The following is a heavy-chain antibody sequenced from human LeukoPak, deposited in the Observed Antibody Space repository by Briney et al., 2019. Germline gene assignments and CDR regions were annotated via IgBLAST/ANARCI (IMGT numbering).Heavy chain of an antibody. J-gene: IGHJ4*02. CDR2: IYHSGST. V-gene: IGHV4-38-2*02. Sequence: SETLSLTCTVSGYSISSGYYRGWIRQPPGKGLEWIGSIYHSGSTYYNQSLKSRVTISVDTSKNQFSLKLGSVTAADTDVDYCAREPRTIFGVVMGYFDYWGQGTLVTVSS. CDR3: AREPRTIFGVVMGYFDY. CDR1: GYSISSGYY. D-gene: IGHD3-3*01.